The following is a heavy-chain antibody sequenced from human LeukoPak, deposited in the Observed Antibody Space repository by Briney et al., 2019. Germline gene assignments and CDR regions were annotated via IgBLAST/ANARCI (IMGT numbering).Heavy chain of an antibody. CDR2: ISDGGKTK. CDR3: ARDKWELLRAATLIGDAFDI. CDR1: GFILSSSE. J-gene: IGHJ3*02. V-gene: IGHV3-48*03. Sequence: GGSLRLSCVASGFILSSSEMNWARQAPGKVLEWVSYISDGGKTKYSADSVKGRFTISRDNAKNSLYLQMNSLRAEDTAVYYCARDKWELLRAATLIGDAFDIWGQGTMVTVSS. D-gene: IGHD1-26*01.